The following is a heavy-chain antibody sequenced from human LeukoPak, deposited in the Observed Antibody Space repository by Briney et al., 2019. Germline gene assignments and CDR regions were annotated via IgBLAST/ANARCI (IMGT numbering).Heavy chain of an antibody. J-gene: IGHJ4*02. CDR2: ITGSGGTT. CDR3: ARAYGSSGYYQLPIDY. Sequence: GQSLRLSCAASGFTFSSYAMSWVRQAPGKGLEWVSGITGSGGTTHHADSVKGRFTISRDNSKNTLFLQMNSLRVEDTALYYCARAYGSSGYYQLPIDYWGQGTLVTVSS. CDR1: GFTFSSYA. V-gene: IGHV3-23*01. D-gene: IGHD3-22*01.